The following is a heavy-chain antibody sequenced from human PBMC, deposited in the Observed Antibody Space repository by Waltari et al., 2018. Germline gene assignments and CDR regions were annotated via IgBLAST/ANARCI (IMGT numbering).Heavy chain of an antibody. Sequence: QVQLVASGGGVVQPGRSLRFSCAASGFTFPTYGNQWVAQAPGKGLEWVAFISYDGSNKYYADSVKGRFTISRDTSKNTLYLQMNSLRADDTAVYYCAKDSAFRYSLYANYYFQFWGQGTLVTVSS. CDR3: AKDSAFRYSLYANYYFQF. CDR2: ISYDGSNK. D-gene: IGHD5-12*01. V-gene: IGHV3-30*18. J-gene: IGHJ4*02. CDR1: GFTFPTYG.